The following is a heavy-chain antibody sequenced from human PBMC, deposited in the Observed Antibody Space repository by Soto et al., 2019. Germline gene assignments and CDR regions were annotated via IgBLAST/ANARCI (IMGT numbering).Heavy chain of an antibody. CDR2: INPGDSDT. D-gene: IGHD3-9*01. V-gene: IGHV5-51*01. Sequence: GESLKISCKGSGYRFINYWIGWVRQMPGKGLEWMGIINPGDSDTRYSPSFQGQVTISADKSINTAYLQWSSLRASDTAMYYCARHATYYDIVSGDYFDYWGQGTQVTVSS. CDR1: GYRFINYW. CDR3: ARHATYYDIVSGDYFDY. J-gene: IGHJ4*02.